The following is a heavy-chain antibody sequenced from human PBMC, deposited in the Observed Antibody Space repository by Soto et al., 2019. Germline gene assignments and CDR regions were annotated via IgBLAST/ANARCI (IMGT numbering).Heavy chain of an antibody. Sequence: VQVVASGGGLVQPGRSLRLSCAVSGFRFEQYVMHWVRQAPGKGLECVSTVSPTGDTVAYADSVEGRFTVSRDNAKNSLYLQMNRLKGDDTASYDCLKDAPNGSIDDWGQGTLVTVSS. CDR1: GFRFEQYV. J-gene: IGHJ4*02. CDR3: LKDAPNGSIDD. V-gene: IGHV3-9*01. CDR2: VSPTGDTV. D-gene: IGHD3-10*01.